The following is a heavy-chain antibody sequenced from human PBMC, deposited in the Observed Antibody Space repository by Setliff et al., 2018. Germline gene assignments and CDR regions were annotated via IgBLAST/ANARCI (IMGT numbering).Heavy chain of an antibody. CDR1: GGSISNNY. CDR2: ICIGGSA. CDR3: ARGPPGYNPYHWFDP. D-gene: IGHD5-12*01. J-gene: IGHJ5*02. Sequence: SETLSLTCTVSGGSISNNYWNLIRQPPGKGLQWIGHICIGGSANYNPSLKSRVTMSIDTSKNQFSLKLNSVTAADTAVYYRARGPPGYNPYHWFDPWGQGTLVTVSS. V-gene: IGHV4-59*01.